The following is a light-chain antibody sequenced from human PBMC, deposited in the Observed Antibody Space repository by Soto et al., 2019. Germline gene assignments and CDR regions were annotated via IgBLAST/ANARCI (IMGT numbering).Light chain of an antibody. CDR3: AVWDDSLNGVV. V-gene: IGLV1-44*01. CDR1: SSNIGNNT. Sequence: QSVVTQAPSASGTPGQRVTISCSGRSSNIGNNTVYWYQQLPGTAPKLLIYSNNQRPSGVPERFSGSQSGTSASLAINGLQSEDEAEYYCAVWDDSLNGVVFGGGTKVTVL. CDR2: SNN. J-gene: IGLJ2*01.